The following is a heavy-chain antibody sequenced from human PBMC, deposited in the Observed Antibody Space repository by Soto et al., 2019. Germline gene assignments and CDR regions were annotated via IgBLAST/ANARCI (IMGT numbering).Heavy chain of an antibody. CDR3: ARGRYCSGGSCYWYYYYYGMDV. V-gene: IGHV4-34*01. J-gene: IGHJ6*02. D-gene: IGHD2-15*01. Sequence: ETLSITCAVYGGCLSGYYWSWIRQPPGKGLEWIGEINHSGSTNYNPSLKSRVTISVDTSKNQFSLKLSSVTAAETAVYYCARGRYCSGGSCYWYYYYYGMDVWGQGTTVTVSS. CDR1: GGCLSGYY. CDR2: INHSGST.